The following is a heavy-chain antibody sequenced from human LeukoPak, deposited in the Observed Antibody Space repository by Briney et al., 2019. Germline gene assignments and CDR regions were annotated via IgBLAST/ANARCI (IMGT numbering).Heavy chain of an antibody. D-gene: IGHD6-13*01. J-gene: IGHJ4*02. V-gene: IGHV3-9*03. CDR1: GFTFDDYA. CDR3: AKDSSSWLEYYFDY. Sequence: GRSLRLSCAASGFTFDDYAMHWVRHAPGKGLEWVSGISWNSGSIGYADSVKGRFTISRDNAKNSLYLQMNSLRAEDMALYYCAKDSSSWLEYYFDYWGQGTLVTVSS. CDR2: ISWNSGSI.